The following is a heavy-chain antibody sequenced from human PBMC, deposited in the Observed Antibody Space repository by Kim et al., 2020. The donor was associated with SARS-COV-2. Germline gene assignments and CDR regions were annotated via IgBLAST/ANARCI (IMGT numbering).Heavy chain of an antibody. CDR1: GFTFSNAW. J-gene: IGHJ6*02. D-gene: IGHD3-10*01. V-gene: IGHV3-15*01. Sequence: GGSLRLSCAASGFTFSNAWMSWVRQAPGKGLEWVGRIKSKTDGGTTDYAAPVKGRFTISRDDSKNTLYLQMNSLKTEDTAVYYCTTDLYGSGHYGMDVWGQGTTVTVSS. CDR2: IKSKTDGGTT. CDR3: TTDLYGSGHYGMDV.